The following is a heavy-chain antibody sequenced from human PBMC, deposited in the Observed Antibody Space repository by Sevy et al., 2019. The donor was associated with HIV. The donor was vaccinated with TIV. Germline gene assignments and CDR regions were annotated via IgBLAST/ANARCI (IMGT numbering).Heavy chain of an antibody. CDR2: ISYDGSNK. CDR1: GFTFSSYG. Sequence: GGSLRLSCAASGFTFSSYGMHWVRQAPGKGLEWVAVISYDGSNKYYTDSVKCRFTISRDNSKNTLYLQMNSLRAEDTAVYYCAKVLYYYDSIHYGMDVWGQGTTVTVSS. D-gene: IGHD3-22*01. V-gene: IGHV3-30*18. CDR3: AKVLYYYDSIHYGMDV. J-gene: IGHJ6*02.